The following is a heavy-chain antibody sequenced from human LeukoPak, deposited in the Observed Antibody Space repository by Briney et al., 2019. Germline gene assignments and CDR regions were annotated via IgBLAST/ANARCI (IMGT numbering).Heavy chain of an antibody. V-gene: IGHV3-74*01. CDR3: ARDQLYCSGGYCYFDS. J-gene: IGHJ4*02. CDR1: GFTFRSYW. D-gene: IGHD2-15*01. CDR2: INGDGRST. Sequence: GGSLRLSCVASGFTFRSYWMHWVRQAPGKGLEWVSRINGDGRSTSYADFVRGRFTISRDNAKNTLYLQVNSLRAEDTAVYCCARDQLYCSGGYCYFDSWGQGTLVTVSS.